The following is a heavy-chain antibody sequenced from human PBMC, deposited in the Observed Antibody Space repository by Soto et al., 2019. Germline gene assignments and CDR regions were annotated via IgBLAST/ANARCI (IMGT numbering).Heavy chain of an antibody. CDR2: IIPILGIA. D-gene: IGHD3-9*01. Sequence: QVQLVQSGAEVKKPGSSVKVSCKASGGTFSSYTISWVRQAPGQGLEWMGRIIPILGIATYAQKFQGRVTSTADKSTSTAYMELSSLRSEDTAVYYCASNYDILTGYYRHYYYYGMDVWGQGTTVTVSS. CDR1: GGTFSSYT. J-gene: IGHJ6*02. CDR3: ASNYDILTGYYRHYYYYGMDV. V-gene: IGHV1-69*02.